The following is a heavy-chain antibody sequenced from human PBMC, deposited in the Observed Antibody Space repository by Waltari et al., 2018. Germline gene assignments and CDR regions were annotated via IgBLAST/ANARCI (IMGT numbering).Heavy chain of an antibody. V-gene: IGHV3-9*01. Sequence: EVQLVESGGCLVQPGRSLRLSCVGSGFTFDDYALHWVRQPPGKGLEWVSGINYNSASIGYGESVKGRFIISRDNARNSLYLQMNRLTTEDTALYYCLKKNDEVFDRNGLVYDAFDMWGQGTMVTVSP. CDR3: LKKNDEVFDRNGLVYDAFDM. CDR1: GFTFDDYA. CDR2: INYNSASI. D-gene: IGHD3-22*01. J-gene: IGHJ3*02.